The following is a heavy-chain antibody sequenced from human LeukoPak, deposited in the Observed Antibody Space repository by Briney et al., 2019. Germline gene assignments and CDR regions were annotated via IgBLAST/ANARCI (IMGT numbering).Heavy chain of an antibody. CDR3: AKDRVLLP. Sequence: GGSLRLSCAASGFTFSSYAMSWVRQAPGRGLEWVSTINGGGDITYYADSVKGRFSISRDNSKDTLYLQMNSLRAEDTAVYYCAKDRVLLPGGQGTLVTISS. J-gene: IGHJ5*02. D-gene: IGHD2-15*01. CDR2: INGGGDIT. CDR1: GFTFSSYA. V-gene: IGHV3-23*01.